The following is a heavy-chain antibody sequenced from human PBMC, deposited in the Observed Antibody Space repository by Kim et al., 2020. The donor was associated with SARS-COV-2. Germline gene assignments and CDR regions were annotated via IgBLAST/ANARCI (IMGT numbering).Heavy chain of an antibody. V-gene: IGHV3-30*18. D-gene: IGHD5-12*01. Sequence: GGSLRLSCTASGFTFSSYGMHWVRQAPGKGLEWVAVISYDGSNKYYADSVKGRFTISRDNSKNTLYLQMNSLRAEDTAVYYCAKDKGGYDSYYYGMDVWGHGTTVTVSS. CDR1: GFTFSSYG. CDR2: ISYDGSNK. CDR3: AKDKGGYDSYYYGMDV. J-gene: IGHJ6*02.